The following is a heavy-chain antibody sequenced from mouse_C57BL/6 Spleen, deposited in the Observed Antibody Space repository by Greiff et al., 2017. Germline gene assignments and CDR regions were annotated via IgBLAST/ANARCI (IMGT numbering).Heavy chain of an antibody. V-gene: IGHV3-6*01. CDR1: GYSITSGYY. D-gene: IGHD1-1*01. CDR2: ISYDGSN. CDR3: ARLTTVYYAMDY. J-gene: IGHJ4*01. Sequence: ESGPGLVKPSQSLSLTCSVTGYSITSGYYWNWIRQFPGNKLEWMGYISYDGSNNYNPSLKNRISITRDTSKNQFFLKLNSVTTEDTATYYCARLTTVYYAMDYWGQGTSVTVSS.